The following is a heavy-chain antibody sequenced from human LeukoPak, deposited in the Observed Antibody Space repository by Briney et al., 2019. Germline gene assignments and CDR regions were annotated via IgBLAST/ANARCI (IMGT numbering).Heavy chain of an antibody. D-gene: IGHD1-1*01. CDR1: RFTFGSSW. CDR2: IKQDGTEK. Sequence: PGGSLRLSCAASRFTFGSSWMSWVRQAPGKGLEWVANIKQDGTEKYYADSVKGRFTISRDNSKNTLCLQMKSLRAEDTAVYYCAYYHVNEEPPTFWGQGTLVTVSS. J-gene: IGHJ4*02. CDR3: AYYHVNEEPPTF. V-gene: IGHV3-7*01.